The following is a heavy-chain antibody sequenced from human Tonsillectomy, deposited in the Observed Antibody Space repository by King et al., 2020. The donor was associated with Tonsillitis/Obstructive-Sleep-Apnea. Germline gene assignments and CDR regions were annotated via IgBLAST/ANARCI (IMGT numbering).Heavy chain of an antibody. J-gene: IGHJ3*02. V-gene: IGHV3-11*05. CDR2: ISSSSYT. Sequence: QLVQSGGGLVKPGGSLRLSCAASGFTVSDYDMSWIRQAPGKGLEWVSYISSSSYTKDADSVKGRFTISRDNAKNSLYLQMNSLRAEDTAVYYCARVPGRAFDIWGQGTMVTVSS. CDR3: ARVPGRAFDI. CDR1: GFTVSDYD.